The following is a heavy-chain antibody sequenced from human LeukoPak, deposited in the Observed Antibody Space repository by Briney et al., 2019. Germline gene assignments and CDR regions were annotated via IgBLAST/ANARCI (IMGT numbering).Heavy chain of an antibody. CDR3: ARRAIEPFIAVAGVFDY. D-gene: IGHD6-19*01. CDR1: GGSISSSSYY. J-gene: IGHJ4*02. CDR2: IYYSGST. V-gene: IGHV4-39*01. Sequence: SETLSLTCTVSGGSISSSSYYWGWIRQPPGKGLEWIGSIYYSGSTYYNPSLKSRVTISADTSKNQFSLKLSSVTAADTAVYYCARRAIEPFIAVAGVFDYWGQGALVTVSS.